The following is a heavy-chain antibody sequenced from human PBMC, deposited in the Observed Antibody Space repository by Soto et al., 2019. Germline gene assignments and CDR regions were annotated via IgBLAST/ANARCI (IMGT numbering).Heavy chain of an antibody. D-gene: IGHD1-20*01. CDR2: ISAYNGNT. Sequence: ASVKVSCKASGYSFSSYGISWVRQAPGQGLEWMGWISAYNGNTNYVEKFQGRVAMTTDTSTSTAYLKVRSLRSDDAAVYFCARDPPITGSLRGTPLMAVWGQGTTVTVSS. CDR3: ARDPPITGSLRGTPLMAV. CDR1: GYSFSSYG. V-gene: IGHV1-18*04. J-gene: IGHJ6*02.